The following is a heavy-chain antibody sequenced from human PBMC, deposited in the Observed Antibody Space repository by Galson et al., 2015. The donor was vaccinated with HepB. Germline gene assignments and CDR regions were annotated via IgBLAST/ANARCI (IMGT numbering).Heavy chain of an antibody. J-gene: IGHJ4*02. CDR3: ARDLFGYIGF. CDR1: GYPFTTYY. CDR2: INPSGGST. Sequence: SVKVSCKASGYPFTTYYIHWVRQAPGQGLEWMGMINPSGGSTTYAQKFQGRVTMTRDTSTSTVYMELSSLRSEDTAVYFCARDLFGYIGFWGQGTLVTVSS. V-gene: IGHV1-46*01. D-gene: IGHD5-24*01.